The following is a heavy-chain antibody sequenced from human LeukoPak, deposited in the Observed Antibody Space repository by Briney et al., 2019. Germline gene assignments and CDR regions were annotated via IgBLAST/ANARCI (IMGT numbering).Heavy chain of an antibody. CDR1: GGSISSSSYY. V-gene: IGHV4-39*01. J-gene: IGHJ4*02. CDR3: ARQKQTLARGGDFDY. D-gene: IGHD1/OR15-1a*01. CDR2: VYYSGST. Sequence: PSETLSLTCTVSGGSISSSSYYWGWIRQPPGKGLEWIGSVYYSGSTYYNPSLKSRVTISVDTSKNQFSLKLSSVTAADTAVYYCARQKQTLARGGDFDYWGQGTLVTVSS.